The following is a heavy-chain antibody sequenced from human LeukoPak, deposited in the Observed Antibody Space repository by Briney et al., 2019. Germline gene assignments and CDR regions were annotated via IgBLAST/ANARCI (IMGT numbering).Heavy chain of an antibody. CDR2: INPNSGGT. D-gene: IGHD6-19*01. Sequence: ASVKVSCKASGYTFTGYYMHWVRQAPAQGLDGMGWINPNSGGTNYAQKFQGRVTMTRDTSISTAYMELSRLRSDDTAVYYCARDRTRTGYSSGWYHDYWGQGTLVTVSS. V-gene: IGHV1-2*02. J-gene: IGHJ4*02. CDR1: GYTFTGYY. CDR3: ARDRTRTGYSSGWYHDY.